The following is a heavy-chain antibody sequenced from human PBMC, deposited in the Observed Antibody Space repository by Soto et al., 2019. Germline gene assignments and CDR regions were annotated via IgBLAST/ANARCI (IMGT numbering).Heavy chain of an antibody. D-gene: IGHD2-8*01. Sequence: ASVKVSCKASGYTFTSYGISWVRQAPGQGLEWMGWISAYNGNTNYAQKLQGRVTMTTDTSTSTAYMELRSLRSDDTAVFYCARDGCTNGVCYSGYWGQGTLVTV. V-gene: IGHV1-18*01. CDR3: ARDGCTNGVCYSGY. J-gene: IGHJ4*02. CDR1: GYTFTSYG. CDR2: ISAYNGNT.